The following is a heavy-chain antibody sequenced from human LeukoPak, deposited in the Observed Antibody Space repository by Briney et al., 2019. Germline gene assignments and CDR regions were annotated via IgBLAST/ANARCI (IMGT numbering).Heavy chain of an antibody. V-gene: IGHV3-33*01. Sequence: GSLRLSCAASGFTFSNYGMHWVRQAPGKGLEWMTTIWYDGNNKYYADSVKGRFAISRDNSKNTLYVQMSSLRVEDTAVYYCARDSRAYGSGATIDYWGQGTLVTVSS. CDR3: ARDSRAYGSGATIDY. CDR1: GFTFSNYG. CDR2: IWYDGNNK. J-gene: IGHJ4*02. D-gene: IGHD2-15*01.